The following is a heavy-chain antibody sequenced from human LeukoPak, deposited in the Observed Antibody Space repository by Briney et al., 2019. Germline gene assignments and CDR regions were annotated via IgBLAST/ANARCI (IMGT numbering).Heavy chain of an antibody. CDR1: GYTFTDHS. CDR3: ARSLFVAFTD. CDR2: VDPSNDDT. Sequence: ASVKVSRKASGYTFTDHSIHWVRQAPGQGLERMGYVDPSNDDTNYAPKFHDRVTMTGDTSIRTAYMELSRLTSDDTAVYYCARSLFVAFTDWGQGTLVIVSS. V-gene: IGHV1-2*02. D-gene: IGHD2-21*01. J-gene: IGHJ4*02.